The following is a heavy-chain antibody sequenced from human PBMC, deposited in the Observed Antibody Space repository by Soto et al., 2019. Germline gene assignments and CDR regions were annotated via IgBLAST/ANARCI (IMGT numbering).Heavy chain of an antibody. V-gene: IGHV2-70*04. CDR1: GFSLSTSGMR. Sequence: SGPTLVNPTQTLTLTCTFSGFSLSTSGMRVSWIRQPPGKALEWLARIDWDDDKFYSTSLKTRLTISKDTPKNQVVLTMTNMDPVDTATYYCARMNYDFWSGYPATDYGMDVWGQGTTVTVSS. CDR3: ARMNYDFWSGYPATDYGMDV. J-gene: IGHJ6*02. D-gene: IGHD3-3*01. CDR2: IDWDDDK.